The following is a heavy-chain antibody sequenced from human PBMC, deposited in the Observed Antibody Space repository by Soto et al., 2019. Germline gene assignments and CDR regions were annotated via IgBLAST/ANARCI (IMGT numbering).Heavy chain of an antibody. V-gene: IGHV4-4*02. CDR1: GGSISSSNW. J-gene: IGHJ5*02. CDR3: ARGETTVTTWWFDP. CDR2: IYHSGST. Sequence: PSETLSLTCAVSGGSISSSNWWSWVRQPPGKGLEWIGEIYHSGSTNYNPSLKGRVTISVDKSKNQFSLKLSSVTAADTAVYYCARGETTVTTWWFDPWGQGTLVTVSS. D-gene: IGHD4-17*01.